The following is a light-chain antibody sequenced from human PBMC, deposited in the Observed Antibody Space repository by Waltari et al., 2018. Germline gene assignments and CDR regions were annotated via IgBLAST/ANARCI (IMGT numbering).Light chain of an antibody. V-gene: IGLV1-40*01. CDR1: SSNTGAGNA. Sequence: QSLLTQPPSVSGAPGQTVTISCTGSSSNTGAGNAVHWYQQLPEAAPKLLIFHDNNRPSGVPDRFSGSRSGTSASLTIAGLHTDDEAFYYCQSYDHTAIDRVFGGGTKLTVL. J-gene: IGLJ3*02. CDR3: QSYDHTAIDRV. CDR2: HDN.